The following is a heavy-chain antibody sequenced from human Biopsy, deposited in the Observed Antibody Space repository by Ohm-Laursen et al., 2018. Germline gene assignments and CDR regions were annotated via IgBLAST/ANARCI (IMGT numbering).Heavy chain of an antibody. CDR3: ARCAGGGSCYAGFDH. J-gene: IGHJ4*02. V-gene: IGHV4-59*08. CDR1: GGPIRNFY. CDR2: IYYSGFT. Sequence: GTLSLTCTVSGGPIRNFYWTWIRQSPGEGLEYIGYIYYSGFTHYNPSLKSRVAISVDTSRNQFSLKMNSLTAADTAVYFCARCAGGGSCYAGFDHWGRGSLVTVSS. D-gene: IGHD2-15*01.